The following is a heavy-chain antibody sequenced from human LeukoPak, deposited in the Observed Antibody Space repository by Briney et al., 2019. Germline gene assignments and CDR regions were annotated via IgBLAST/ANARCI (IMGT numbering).Heavy chain of an antibody. CDR1: GFTFSNYW. D-gene: IGHD4-11*01. Sequence: GGSLRLSCAASGFTFSNYWMHWVRQAPGKGLVWVSRISSEGSHTFYADSVKGRFAMSRDNAKNTLYLQMNSLRAEDTAVYYCARVGVSTYSFDYWGQGTLVTVSS. J-gene: IGHJ4*02. CDR2: ISSEGSHT. V-gene: IGHV3-74*01. CDR3: ARVGVSTYSFDY.